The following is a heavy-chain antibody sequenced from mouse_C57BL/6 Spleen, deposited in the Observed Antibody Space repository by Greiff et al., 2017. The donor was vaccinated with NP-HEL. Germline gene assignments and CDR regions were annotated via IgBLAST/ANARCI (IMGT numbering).Heavy chain of an antibody. D-gene: IGHD5-1*01. Sequence: VQLQQSGAELVKPGASVKISCKASGYAFSSYWMNWVKQRPGKGLEWIGQIYPGDGDTNYNGKFKGKATLTADKSSSTAYMQLSSLTSEDSAVYFWARSEYAITAYYYAMDYWGQGTSVTVSS. J-gene: IGHJ4*01. CDR3: ARSEYAITAYYYAMDY. CDR2: IYPGDGDT. V-gene: IGHV1-80*01. CDR1: GYAFSSYW.